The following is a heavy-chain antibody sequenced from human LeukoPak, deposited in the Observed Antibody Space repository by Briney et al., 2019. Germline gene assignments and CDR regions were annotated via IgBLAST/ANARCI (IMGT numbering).Heavy chain of an antibody. CDR1: GFTFSSYA. J-gene: IGHJ4*02. D-gene: IGHD3-22*01. CDR2: ISGSGGST. Sequence: GGSLRLSCAASGFTFSSYAMSWVRQAPGKGLEWVSAISGSGGSTYYADSEKGRFTISRDNSKNTLYLQMNSLRAEDTAVYYCAKDIYYDSSGPDYWGQGTLVTVSS. CDR3: AKDIYYDSSGPDY. V-gene: IGHV3-23*01.